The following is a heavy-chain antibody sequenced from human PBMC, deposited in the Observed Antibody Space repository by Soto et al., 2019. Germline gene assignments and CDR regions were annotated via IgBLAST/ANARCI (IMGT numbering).Heavy chain of an antibody. CDR3: ARDTSGSLDDAFDI. J-gene: IGHJ3*02. Sequence: SETLSLTCTVSGGSISSYYWSCIRQPPGKGLEWIVYIYYSGSTNYNPSLKSRVTISVDTSKNQFSLKLSSVTAADTAVYYCARDTSGSLDDAFDIWGQGTMVTVSS. V-gene: IGHV4-59*01. CDR2: IYYSGST. CDR1: GGSISSYY. D-gene: IGHD2-15*01.